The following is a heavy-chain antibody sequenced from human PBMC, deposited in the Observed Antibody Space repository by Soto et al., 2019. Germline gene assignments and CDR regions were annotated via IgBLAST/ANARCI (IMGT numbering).Heavy chain of an antibody. D-gene: IGHD4-4*01. Sequence: PGASVKVSCKASGGTFSSYAISWVRQAPGQGLEWMGGIIPIFGTANYAQKFQGRVTITADESTSTAYMELSSLRSEDTAVYYCARDLLRYSNYGVGTLINWFDPWGQGTLVTVSS. CDR1: GGTFSSYA. CDR3: ARDLLRYSNYGVGTLINWFDP. J-gene: IGHJ5*02. CDR2: IIPIFGTA. V-gene: IGHV1-69*13.